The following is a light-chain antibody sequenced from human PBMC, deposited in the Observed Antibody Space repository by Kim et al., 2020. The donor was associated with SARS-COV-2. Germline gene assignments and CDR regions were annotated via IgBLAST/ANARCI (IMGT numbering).Light chain of an antibody. V-gene: IGLV3-1*01. CDR2: QDN. CDR1: KLGDKY. Sequence: SRSPGQTASLTCSGDKLGDKYACWYQQKPGQAPVMVIYQDNRRPSGIPERFSSSNSGNTATLTISGTQAMDEADYYCQAWDSRIVVFGGGTQLTVL. CDR3: QAWDSRIVV. J-gene: IGLJ2*01.